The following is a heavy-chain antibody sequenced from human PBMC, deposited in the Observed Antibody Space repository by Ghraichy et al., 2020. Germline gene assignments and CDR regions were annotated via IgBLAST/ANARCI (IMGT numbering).Heavy chain of an antibody. CDR3: ARDRYCSSTSCSYGMDV. Sequence: GGSLRLSCAASGFTFISYSMNWVRQAPGKGLEWVSYISSSSSTINYADSVKGRFTISRDNAKNSLYLQMNSLRDEDTAVYYCARDRYCSSTSCSYGMDVWGPGTTGTVSS. J-gene: IGHJ6*02. CDR1: GFTFISYS. V-gene: IGHV3-48*02. D-gene: IGHD2-2*01. CDR2: ISSSSSTI.